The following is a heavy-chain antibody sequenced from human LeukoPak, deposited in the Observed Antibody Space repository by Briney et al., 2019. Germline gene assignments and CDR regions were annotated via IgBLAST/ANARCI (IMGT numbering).Heavy chain of an antibody. CDR2: INPSGGST. V-gene: IGHV1-46*01. CDR3: ARGIREQWLGLGYFDY. D-gene: IGHD6-19*01. Sequence: GASVKVSCKASGYTFTGYYMHWVRQAPGQGLEWMGIINPSGGSTSYAQKFQGRVTMTRDTSTSTAYVELSSLRSEDTAVYYCARGIREQWLGLGYFDYWGQGTLVTVSS. J-gene: IGHJ4*02. CDR1: GYTFTGYY.